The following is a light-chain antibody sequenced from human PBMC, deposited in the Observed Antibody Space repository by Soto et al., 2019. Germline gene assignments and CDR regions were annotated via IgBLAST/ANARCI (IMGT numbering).Light chain of an antibody. CDR3: SSFASSNTWV. CDR2: EVT. V-gene: IGLV2-8*01. CDR1: SSDVGAYSY. Sequence: QSALTKPPSASGSPGQSVTISCTGTSSDVGAYSYVSWYQQHAGKAPKLVIYEVTKRPSGVPDRFSGSKSANTASLTVSGLQAEDEADYYCSSFASSNTWVFGGGAKLTVL. J-gene: IGLJ3*02.